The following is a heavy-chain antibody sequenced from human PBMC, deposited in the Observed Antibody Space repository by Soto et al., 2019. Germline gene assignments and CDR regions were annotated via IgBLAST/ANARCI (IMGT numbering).Heavy chain of an antibody. V-gene: IGHV4-38-2*01. CDR3: ARAAFRRGRHHFDF. CDR2: IYQGGDT. CDR1: GCSISSGYY. J-gene: IGHJ5*01. Sequence: SETLSLTCGVSGCSISSGYYWSWIRQPPGKGLEWIGSIYQGGDTYYNPSLNSPVTISVDTSINHFSLRLDSVTAADTAVYYCARAAFRRGRHHFDFWGQGILVTVSS. D-gene: IGHD6-13*01.